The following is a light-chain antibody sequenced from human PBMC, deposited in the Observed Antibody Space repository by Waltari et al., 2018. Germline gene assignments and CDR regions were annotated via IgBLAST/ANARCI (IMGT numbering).Light chain of an antibody. V-gene: IGKV4-1*01. CDR3: QQYYRSRT. J-gene: IGKJ1*01. Sequence: DIVMTQSPDSLAVSLGERATINCKSSQSVLYSSNNKNYLAWYQQKPGPPPKLLIRWASTREAWVPDRFSGSGSGTDFTLTTSSLQAEDVAVYYGQQYYRSRTFGQGTRVEIK. CDR1: QSVLYSSNNKNY. CDR2: WAS.